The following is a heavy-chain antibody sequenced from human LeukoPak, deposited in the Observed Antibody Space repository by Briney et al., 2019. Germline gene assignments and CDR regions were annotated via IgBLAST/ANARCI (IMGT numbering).Heavy chain of an antibody. CDR1: GYSFTSQD. J-gene: IGHJ6*03. CDR2: INPSGGST. V-gene: IGHV1-46*01. Sequence: ASVKVSCKTSGYSFTSQDVHWVRQAPGQGLEWMGIINPSGGSTSYAQKFQGRVTMTRDMSTSTVYMELSSLRSEDTAVYYCARDPGCSSTSCYYYYYYYMDVWGKGTTVTVSS. CDR3: ARDPGCSSTSCYYYYYYYMDV. D-gene: IGHD2-2*01.